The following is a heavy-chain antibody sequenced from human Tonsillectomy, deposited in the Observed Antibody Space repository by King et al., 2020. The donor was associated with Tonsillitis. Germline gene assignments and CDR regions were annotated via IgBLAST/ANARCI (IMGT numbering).Heavy chain of an antibody. J-gene: IGHJ5*02. Sequence: QLQESGPGLVKPSETLSLTCTVSGGSISSYYWSWIRQPAGKGLEWIGRMYTSGSTNYNPSLKSRVTMSVDTSKNQFSLKLSSVTAADTAGYYCARGGYCSGGSCYVGPWFDPWGQGTLVSVSS. V-gene: IGHV4-4*07. CDR2: MYTSGST. D-gene: IGHD2-15*01. CDR1: GGSISSYY. CDR3: ARGGYCSGGSCYVGPWFDP.